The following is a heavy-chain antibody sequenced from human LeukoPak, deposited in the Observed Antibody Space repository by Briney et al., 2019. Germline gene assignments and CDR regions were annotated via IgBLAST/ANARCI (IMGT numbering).Heavy chain of an antibody. V-gene: IGHV1-2*02. CDR3: ASNGVYCSSTSCYWEDLDFDY. D-gene: IGHD2-2*01. CDR2: INPNSGGT. CDR1: GYTFTGYY. Sequence: ASVKVSCKASGYTFTGYYMRWVRQAPGQGLEWMGWINPNSGGTNYAQKFQGRVTMTRDTSISTAYMELSRLRSDDTAVYYCASNGVYCSSTSCYWEDLDFDYWGQGTLVTVSS. J-gene: IGHJ4*02.